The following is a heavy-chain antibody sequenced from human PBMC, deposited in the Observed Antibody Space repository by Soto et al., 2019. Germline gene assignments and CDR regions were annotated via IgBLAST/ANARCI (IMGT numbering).Heavy chain of an antibody. CDR2: IYYSGST. CDR1: GGSISSSSYY. V-gene: IGHV4-39*02. J-gene: IGHJ4*02. CDR3: ARESIAAAGKYYFDY. Sequence: SETLSLTCTVSGGSISSSSYYWGWIRQPPGKGLEWIESIYYSGSTYYNPSLKSRVTISVDTSKNQFSLKLSSVTAADTAVYYCARESIAAAGKYYFDYWGQGTLVTVSS. D-gene: IGHD6-13*01.